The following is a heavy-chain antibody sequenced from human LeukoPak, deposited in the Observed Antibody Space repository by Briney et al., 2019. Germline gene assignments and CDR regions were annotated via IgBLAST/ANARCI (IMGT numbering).Heavy chain of an antibody. V-gene: IGHV3-43*02. J-gene: IGHJ4*02. Sequence: PGGSLRLSCAASGFTFADYAMHWVRQAPGKGLEWVSLISGDGYGTYYADSVKGRFTISRDNTENSLYLQMNSLRTEDTAFYYCAKDTTPLGGYGGYGHYWGQGTLVTVSS. CDR1: GFTFADYA. CDR2: ISGDGYGT. CDR3: AKDTTPLGGYGGYGHY. D-gene: IGHD5-12*01.